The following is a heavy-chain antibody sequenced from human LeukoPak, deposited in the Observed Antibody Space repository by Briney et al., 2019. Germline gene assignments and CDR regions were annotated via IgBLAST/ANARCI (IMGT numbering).Heavy chain of an antibody. D-gene: IGHD5-24*01. Sequence: SETLSLTCTVSGGSITNYYWSWIRQLPGKGLEWIGYVFYSGSTNYNSSLKSRVTISVDTSKNQFSLKLSSVTAADTAVYYCAREEMATRLFDYWGQGTLVTVSS. CDR2: VFYSGST. CDR1: GGSITNYY. V-gene: IGHV4-59*01. CDR3: AREEMATRLFDY. J-gene: IGHJ4*02.